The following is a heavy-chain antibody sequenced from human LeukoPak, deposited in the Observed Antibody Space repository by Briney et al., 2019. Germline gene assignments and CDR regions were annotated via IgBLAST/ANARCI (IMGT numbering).Heavy chain of an antibody. CDR1: GGTFSSYA. CDR3: ARGDHRKYYYDSSGYYYPYFDY. CDR2: IIPIFGTA. Sequence: SVKVSCKASGGTFSSYAISWVRQAPGQGLEWMGGIIPIFGTANYAQKFQGRVTITADESTSTAYMELSSLRSEDTAVYYCARGDHRKYYYDSSGYYYPYFDYWGQGTLVTVSS. J-gene: IGHJ4*02. V-gene: IGHV1-69*13. D-gene: IGHD3-22*01.